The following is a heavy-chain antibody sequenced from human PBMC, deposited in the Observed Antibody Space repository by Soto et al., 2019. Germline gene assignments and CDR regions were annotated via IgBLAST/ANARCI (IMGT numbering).Heavy chain of an antibody. D-gene: IGHD3-22*01. CDR2: IYYSGST. V-gene: IGHV4-30-4*02. J-gene: IGHJ4*02. Sequence: PSETLSLTCTVSGGSISSGDYYWSWIRQPPGKGLEWIGYIYYSGSTYYNQSLKSRVTISLDRSKNPFSLKLSSVTAADTAVYECARDGLSTNYYDSSGYFFNYWGQGTLVTVSS. CDR1: GGSISSGDYY. CDR3: ARDGLSTNYYDSSGYFFNY.